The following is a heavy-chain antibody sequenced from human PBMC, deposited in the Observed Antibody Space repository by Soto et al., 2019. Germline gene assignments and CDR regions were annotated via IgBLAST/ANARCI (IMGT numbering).Heavy chain of an antibody. J-gene: IGHJ4*02. V-gene: IGHV4-34*01. Sequence: PSETLSLTCAVYGGSFSGYYWSWIRQPPGKGLEWIGEINHSGSTNYNPSLKSRVTISVDTSKNQFSLKLSSVTAADTAVYYCARGSYDILTGYYNSFDYWGQGTLVTVSS. CDR1: GGSFSGYY. D-gene: IGHD3-9*01. CDR2: INHSGST. CDR3: ARGSYDILTGYYNSFDY.